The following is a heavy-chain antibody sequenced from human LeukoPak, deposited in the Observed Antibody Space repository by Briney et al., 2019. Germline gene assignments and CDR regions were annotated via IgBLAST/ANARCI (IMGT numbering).Heavy chain of an antibody. V-gene: IGHV3-23*01. J-gene: IGHJ4*02. CDR3: AKGSSSSRPYYFDY. Sequence: GGSLRLSCAASGFTFSSYVMSWVRQAPGKGLEWVSAIIGVGDSTYYAESVKGRFTISRGNSENTLYVQMNSLRAEDTAVYYCAKGSSSSRPYYFDYWGQGTLVTVSS. D-gene: IGHD6-13*01. CDR1: GFTFSSYV. CDR2: IIGVGDST.